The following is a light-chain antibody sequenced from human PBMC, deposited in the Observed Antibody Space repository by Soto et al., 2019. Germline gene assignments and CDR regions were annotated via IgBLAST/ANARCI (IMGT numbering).Light chain of an antibody. CDR2: DAS. CDR3: QHYGYVWT. Sequence: DLPLTQSPSTLSASLGDRVTITCRASQSISDRLARYQHKPGEAPKVLIFDASRLEAGVPSRFSGSGSGTEFSLTISSLQPDDLGTYYCQHYGYVWTFGQGTKV. V-gene: IGKV1-5*01. J-gene: IGKJ1*01. CDR1: QSISDR.